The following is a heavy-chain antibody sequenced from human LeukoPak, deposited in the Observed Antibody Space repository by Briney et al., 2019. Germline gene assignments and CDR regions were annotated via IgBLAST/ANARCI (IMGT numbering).Heavy chain of an antibody. J-gene: IGHJ3*02. CDR3: AREFCARGKGAFDI. D-gene: IGHD3-16*01. Sequence: PGGSLRLSCAASGFTVSSSYMTWVRQAPGKGLEWVSLIYSGGSTYYADSVKGRFTISRDKSKNTVFLQMNNLRVEDTAGYCCAREFCARGKGAFDIWGQGTMVTVSS. CDR1: GFTVSSSY. CDR2: IYSGGST. V-gene: IGHV3-53*01.